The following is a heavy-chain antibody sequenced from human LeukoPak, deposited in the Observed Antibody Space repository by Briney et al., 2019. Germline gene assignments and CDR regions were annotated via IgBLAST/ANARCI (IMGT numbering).Heavy chain of an antibody. V-gene: IGHV3-49*04. CDR3: TTGNDYGDYGYYYYYYYMDV. Sequence: GGSLRLSCTASGFTFGDYAMSWVRQAPGKGLEWVGFIRSKTDGGTTDYAAPVKGRFTISRDDSKNTLYLQMNSLKTEDTAVYYCTTGNDYGDYGYYYYYYYMDVWGKGTTVTVSS. CDR2: IRSKTDGGTT. CDR1: GFTFGDYA. D-gene: IGHD4-17*01. J-gene: IGHJ6*03.